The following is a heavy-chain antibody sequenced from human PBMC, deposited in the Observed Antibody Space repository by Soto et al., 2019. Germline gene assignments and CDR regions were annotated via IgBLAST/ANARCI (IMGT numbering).Heavy chain of an antibody. CDR3: AARANPQLELRALVYYYGMDV. D-gene: IGHD1-7*01. Sequence: QVQLQESGPGLVKPSGTLSLTCAVSGGSISSSNWWSWVRQPPGKGLEWIGEIYHSGSTNYNPSLKSRVTISVDKSKNQFSLKLSSVTAADTAVYYCAARANPQLELRALVYYYGMDVWGQGTTVTVSS. V-gene: IGHV4-4*02. CDR2: IYHSGST. CDR1: GGSISSSNW. J-gene: IGHJ6*02.